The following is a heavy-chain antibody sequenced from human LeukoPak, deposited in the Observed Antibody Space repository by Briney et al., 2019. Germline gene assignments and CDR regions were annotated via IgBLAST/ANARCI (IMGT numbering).Heavy chain of an antibody. CDR2: IKEDGSEK. J-gene: IGHJ4*02. V-gene: IGHV3-7*01. D-gene: IGHD2-21*01. CDR3: VRLSTVIAGGY. Sequence: HPGGSLRLSCAASGFTSSYYWMTWVRQAPGKGLEWVASIKEDGSEKYYVNSVKGRFTISRDNAKNSLYLQMHSLRAEDTAVYYCVRLSTVIAGGYWGQGTLITVSS. CDR1: GFTSSYYW.